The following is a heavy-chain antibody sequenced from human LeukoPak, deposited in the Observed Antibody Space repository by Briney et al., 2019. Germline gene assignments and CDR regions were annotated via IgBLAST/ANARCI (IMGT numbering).Heavy chain of an antibody. V-gene: IGHV1-46*01. CDR2: INPSGGST. CDR3: GGSGSYDDAFDI. J-gene: IGHJ3*02. D-gene: IGHD3-10*01. CDR1: GYTFISYY. Sequence: GASVKVSCKASGYTFISYYMHWVRQAPGQGLEWMGIINPSGGSTSYAQKFQGRVTMTRDTSTSTVYMELSSLRSEDTAVYYCGGSGSYDDAFDIWGQGTMVTVSS.